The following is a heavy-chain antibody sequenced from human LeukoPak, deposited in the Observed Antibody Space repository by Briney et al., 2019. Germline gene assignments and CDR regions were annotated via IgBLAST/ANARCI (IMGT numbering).Heavy chain of an antibody. V-gene: IGHV3-23*01. CDR2: ISGSGGST. CDR3: AQGRLGYSYGAFDH. CDR1: GFTFSNSN. Sequence: PGGSLRLSCAASGFTFSNSNMNWVRQAPGKGLEWVSVISGSGGSTNFADSVKGRFTSSRDNSKNTLYLQMHSLRVEDTAVYYCAQGRLGYSYGAFDHWGQGTLVTVSS. D-gene: IGHD5-18*01. J-gene: IGHJ4*02.